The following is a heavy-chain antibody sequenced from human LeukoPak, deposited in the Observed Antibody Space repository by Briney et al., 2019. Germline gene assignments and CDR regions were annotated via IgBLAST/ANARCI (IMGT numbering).Heavy chain of an antibody. CDR3: ARDRCSSTSCYQDY. V-gene: IGHV3-33*08. J-gene: IGHJ4*02. CDR1: GFTFSSYE. CDR2: IWYDGSNK. Sequence: GGSLRLSCAASGFTFSSYEMNWVRQAPGKGLEWVAVIWYDGSNKYYADSVKGQFTISRDNSKNTLYLQMNSLRAEDTAVYYCARDRCSSTSCYQDYWGQGTLVTVSS. D-gene: IGHD2-2*01.